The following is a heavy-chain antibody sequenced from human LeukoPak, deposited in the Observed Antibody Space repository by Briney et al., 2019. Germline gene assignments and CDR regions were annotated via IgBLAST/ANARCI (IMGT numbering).Heavy chain of an antibody. CDR3: ARDGGCTAHFYYYMGV. J-gene: IGHJ6*03. CDR1: GGTFSSYT. CDR2: IIPVHGKP. V-gene: IGHV1-69*10. D-gene: IGHD6-19*01. Sequence: ASVKISCKPSGGTFSSYTMSWVRQAPGQGLEWMGGIIPVHGKPIYPERFQDRVIITADESTTRAYLELRRLRPEDTAVYYCARDGGCTAHFYYYMGVWGNGTTVTVSS.